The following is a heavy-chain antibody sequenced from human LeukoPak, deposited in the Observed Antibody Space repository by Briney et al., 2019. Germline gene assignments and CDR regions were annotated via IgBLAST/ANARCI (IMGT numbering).Heavy chain of an antibody. CDR2: IGTAGDT. J-gene: IGHJ6*02. CDR1: GFTFSSYD. V-gene: IGHV3-13*01. CDR3: ARATRRYGMDV. Sequence: PGGSLRLSCAASGFTFSSYDMHWVRQATGKGLEWVSAIGTAGDTYYPGSVKGRFTISRENAKNSLYLQMNSLRAGDTAVYYCARATRRYGMDVWGQGTTVTVSS.